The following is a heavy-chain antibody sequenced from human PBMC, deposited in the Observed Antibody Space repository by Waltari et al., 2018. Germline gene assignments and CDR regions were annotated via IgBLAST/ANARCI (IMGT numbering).Heavy chain of an antibody. J-gene: IGHJ3*02. CDR1: GYSISSGYY. Sequence: QVQLQESGPGLVKPSETLSLTCAVSGYSISSGYYWGWIRQPPGKGLEWIGSIYHSGSTYYNPSRKSRVTISVDTSKNQFSLKLSSVTAADTAVYYCAGPRDIAAGSAFDIWGQGTMVTVSS. CDR2: IYHSGST. V-gene: IGHV4-38-2*01. CDR3: AGPRDIAAGSAFDI. D-gene: IGHD6-13*01.